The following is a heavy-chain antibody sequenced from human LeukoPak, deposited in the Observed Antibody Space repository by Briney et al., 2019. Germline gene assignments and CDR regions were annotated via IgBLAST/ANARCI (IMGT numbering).Heavy chain of an antibody. D-gene: IGHD3-3*01. Sequence: SQTLSLTCAISGDSVSSNGASWNWIRQSPSRGLEWLGRTYYRSQQWHSDYAPSVKGRITLNPDTSNNQFSLQLNSVTPEDTAVYYCGRETDFGVVTNWGQGTLVTVSS. CDR3: GRETDFGVVTN. CDR1: GDSVSSNGAS. V-gene: IGHV6-1*01. CDR2: TYYRSQQWHS. J-gene: IGHJ4*02.